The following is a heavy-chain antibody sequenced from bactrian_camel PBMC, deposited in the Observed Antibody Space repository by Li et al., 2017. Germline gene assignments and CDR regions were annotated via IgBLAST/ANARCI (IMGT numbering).Heavy chain of an antibody. CDR2: IDSDGTT. V-gene: IGHV3S55*01. J-gene: IGHJ4*01. CDR1: GYTYSSVC. D-gene: IGHD2*01. Sequence: HVQLVESGGGSVQAGGSLRLSCAASGYTYSSVCMGWFRQAPGKEREAVAFIDSDGTTLYADFVKGRFTIPQDKAKNTLYLQMNSLKPEDTAMYYCATVEPEYCSGGYCYQAPPRGQGNQVTVS. CDR3: ATVEPEYCSGGYCYQAPP.